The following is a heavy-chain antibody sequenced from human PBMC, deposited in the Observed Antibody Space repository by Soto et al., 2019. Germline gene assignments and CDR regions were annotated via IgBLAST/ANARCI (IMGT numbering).Heavy chain of an antibody. D-gene: IGHD5-12*01. CDR3: ARGSKRRDGYNFSYY. CDR1: GGSIRSGGYY. J-gene: IGHJ4*02. CDR2: IYYSGST. V-gene: IGHV4-31*03. Sequence: QVQLQESGPGLVKPSQTLSLTCTVSGGSIRSGGYYWSWIRQHPGKGLEWIGYIYYSGSTYYNPSLKSRVTISVDTSKNQFSLKLSSVTAADTAVYYCARGSKRRDGYNFSYYWGQGTLVTVSS.